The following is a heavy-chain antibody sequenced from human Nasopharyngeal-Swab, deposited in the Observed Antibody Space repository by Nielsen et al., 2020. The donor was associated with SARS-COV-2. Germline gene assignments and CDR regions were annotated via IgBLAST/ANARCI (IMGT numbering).Heavy chain of an antibody. V-gene: IGHV3-33*01. Sequence: GESLKISCAASGFTFSSYGMHWVRQAPGKGLEWVAVIWYDGSSKYYADSVKGRFTISRDNSKNTLYLQMNSLRAEDTAVYYCAREVTTEGYYFDYWGQGTLVTVSS. CDR1: GFTFSSYG. CDR2: IWYDGSSK. J-gene: IGHJ4*02. D-gene: IGHD2-21*02. CDR3: AREVTTEGYYFDY.